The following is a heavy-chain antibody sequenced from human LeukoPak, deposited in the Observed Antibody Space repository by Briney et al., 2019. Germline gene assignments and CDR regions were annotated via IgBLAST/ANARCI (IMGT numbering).Heavy chain of an antibody. D-gene: IGHD2-21*01. V-gene: IGHV3-74*01. Sequence: ETGGSLRLSCAASGFTFSSYWMHWVRQAPGKGLVWVSRINGDGSSTSYADSVKGRFTISRDNAKNTLYLQMNSLRAEDTAVYYCARGTGYSLFDHWGQGTLVTISS. CDR1: GFTFSSYW. CDR2: INGDGSST. CDR3: ARGTGYSLFDH. J-gene: IGHJ4*02.